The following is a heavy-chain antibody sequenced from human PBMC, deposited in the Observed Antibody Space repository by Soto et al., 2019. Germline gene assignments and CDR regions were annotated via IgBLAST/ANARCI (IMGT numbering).Heavy chain of an antibody. CDR3: ARRIAARPRRVYYGMDV. J-gene: IGHJ6*02. CDR2: IYYSGST. D-gene: IGHD6-6*01. V-gene: IGHV4-39*01. CDR1: GGSISSSSYY. Sequence: QLQLQESGPGLVKPSETLSLTCTVSGGSISSSSYYWGWIRQPPGKGLEWIGSIYYSGSTYYNPSLKGGVTLSVDTSKNQFSLKLSSVTAADTAVYYCARRIAARPRRVYYGMDVWGQGTTVTVSS.